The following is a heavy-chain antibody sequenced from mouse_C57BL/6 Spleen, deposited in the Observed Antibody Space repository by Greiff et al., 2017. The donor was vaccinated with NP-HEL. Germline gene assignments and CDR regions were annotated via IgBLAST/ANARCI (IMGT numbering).Heavy chain of an antibody. Sequence: VQLQQPGAELVRPGSSVKLSCKASGYTFTSYWMDWVKQRPGQGLEWIGNIYPSDSETHYNQKFKDKATLTVDKSSSTAYMQLSSLTSEDSAVYYCARGVYYGSSYWYFDVWGTGTTVTVSS. D-gene: IGHD1-1*01. CDR2: IYPSDSET. V-gene: IGHV1-61*01. J-gene: IGHJ1*03. CDR3: ARGVYYGSSYWYFDV. CDR1: GYTFTSYW.